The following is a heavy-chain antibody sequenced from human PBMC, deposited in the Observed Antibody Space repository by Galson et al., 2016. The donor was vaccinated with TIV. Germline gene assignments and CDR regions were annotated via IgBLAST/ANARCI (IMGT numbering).Heavy chain of an antibody. V-gene: IGHV3-21*01. D-gene: IGHD3-3*01. CDR2: ISSSSTFI. CDR1: GFTFSSFG. CDR3: AKESQPTLFGVSIIDY. J-gene: IGHJ4*02. Sequence: SLRLSCAASGFTFSSFGMHWVRQAPGKEPQWVSSISSSSTFIYYADSVKGRFTISRDNTNDLLYLEMSSLRVEDTAMYYCAKESQPTLFGVSIIDYWGQGTVVTVSS.